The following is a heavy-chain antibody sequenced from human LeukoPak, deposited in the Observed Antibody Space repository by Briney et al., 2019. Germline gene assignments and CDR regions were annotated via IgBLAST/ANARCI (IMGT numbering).Heavy chain of an antibody. V-gene: IGHV4-59*08. Sequence: SETLSLTCTVSGGSISSYYWSWIRQPPGKGLEWIGYIYYSGSTNYNPSLKSRVTISVDTSKNQFSLKLSSVTAADTAVYYCARQSSGWYYFDYWGQGTLVTVSS. D-gene: IGHD6-19*01. CDR1: GGSISSYY. CDR2: IYYSGST. J-gene: IGHJ4*02. CDR3: ARQSSGWYYFDY.